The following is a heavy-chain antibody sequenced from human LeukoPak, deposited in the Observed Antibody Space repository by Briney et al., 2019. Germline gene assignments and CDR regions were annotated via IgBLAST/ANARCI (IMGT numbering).Heavy chain of an antibody. CDR1: GDSISNYY. V-gene: IGHV4-59*01. D-gene: IGHD5-12*01. J-gene: IGHJ6*03. Sequence: SETLSLTCTVSGDSISNYYWSWIRQPPGKGLEWIGYIYYSGSTNYNPSLKSRVTISVDTSKNQFSLQLSSVTAADTAVYYCASTIRGRYSGYDYLPQDYYYYYMDVWGKGTTVTVSS. CDR3: ASTIRGRYSGYDYLPQDYYYYYMDV. CDR2: IYYSGST.